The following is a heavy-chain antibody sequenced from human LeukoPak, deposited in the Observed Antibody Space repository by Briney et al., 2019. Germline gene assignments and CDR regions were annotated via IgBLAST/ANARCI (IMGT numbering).Heavy chain of an antibody. D-gene: IGHD2-2*01. CDR3: AKVPSYAKAFDI. CDR1: GGSINSGAYY. V-gene: IGHV4-31*03. CDR2: IYYSGST. J-gene: IGHJ3*02. Sequence: PSETLSLTCTVSGGSINSGAYYWSWIRQHPGKGLEWIGYIYYSGSTYYNPSLKTRVIMSVDTSKNQFSLKLNSVTAADTAVYYCAKVPSYAKAFDIWGHGTMVTVSS.